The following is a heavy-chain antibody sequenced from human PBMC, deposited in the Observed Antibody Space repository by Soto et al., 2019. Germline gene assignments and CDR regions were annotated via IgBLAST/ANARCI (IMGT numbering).Heavy chain of an antibody. V-gene: IGHV1-46*01. CDR1: GYTFTSYY. Sequence: ASVKVSCKASGYTFTSYYMHWVRQAPGQGLEWMGIINPSGGSTSYAQKFRGQVTISADKSISTAYLQWSSLKASDTAMYYCARWPAGATASNFDYWGQGTLVTVSS. D-gene: IGHD1-26*01. CDR2: INPSGGST. CDR3: ARWPAGATASNFDY. J-gene: IGHJ4*02.